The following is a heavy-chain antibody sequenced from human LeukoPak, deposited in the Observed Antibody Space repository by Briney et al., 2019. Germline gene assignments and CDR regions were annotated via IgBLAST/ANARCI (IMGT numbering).Heavy chain of an antibody. CDR2: ISVSGDST. CDR1: GFTVSSNY. V-gene: IGHV3-23*01. J-gene: IGHJ4*02. D-gene: IGHD3-22*01. Sequence: PGGSLRLSCAASGFTVSSNYMSWVRQAPGKGLECVSVISVSGDSTNYADSVKGRFTISRDNSKNTLYLQMNSLRAEDTAVYFCAKTGESSGYNYFDYWGQGTLVTV. CDR3: AKTGESSGYNYFDY.